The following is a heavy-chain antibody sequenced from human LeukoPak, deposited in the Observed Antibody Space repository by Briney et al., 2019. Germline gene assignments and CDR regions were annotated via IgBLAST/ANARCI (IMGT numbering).Heavy chain of an antibody. CDR1: GFTFSSYA. J-gene: IGHJ4*02. D-gene: IGHD3-9*01. CDR2: ISYDGSNK. Sequence: GGSLRLSCAASGFTFSSYAMHWVRQAPGKGPEWVAVISYDGSNKYYADSVKGRFTISRDNSKNTLYLQMNSLRAEDTAVYYCAGGRFYDILTGYNDYWGQGTLVTVSS. V-gene: IGHV3-30*04. CDR3: AGGRFYDILTGYNDY.